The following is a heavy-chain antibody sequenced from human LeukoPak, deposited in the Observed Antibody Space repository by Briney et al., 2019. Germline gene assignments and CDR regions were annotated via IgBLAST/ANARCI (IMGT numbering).Heavy chain of an antibody. CDR2: IGGSGSDI. J-gene: IGHJ3*01. Sequence: PGGSLRLSCAASGFTFSDCYMTWIRQAPGKGLEYISYIGGSGSDITYADSVRGRFTVSRDNAKNSLYLQMNSLRAEDTAVYYCARDLDSSRLRLIAWNDVSPDAFDLWGQGTMVTVSS. CDR1: GFTFSDCY. D-gene: IGHD1-1*01. V-gene: IGHV3-11*04. CDR3: ARDLDSSRLRLIAWNDVSPDAFDL.